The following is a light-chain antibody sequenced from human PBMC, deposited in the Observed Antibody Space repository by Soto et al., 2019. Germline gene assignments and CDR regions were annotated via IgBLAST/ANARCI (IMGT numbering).Light chain of an antibody. CDR2: NNN. Sequence: QSVLTQPPSASGTPGQRVTISCSGSRSNIGNNAVTWYQQFPGTAPKLLIYNNNQQPSGVPDRFSGAKSCTSSSLAIIGLQYDEEADYYCAQWDDSRNARGVFGGGTKVTVL. J-gene: IGLJ3*02. V-gene: IGLV1-44*01. CDR3: AQWDDSRNARGV. CDR1: RSNIGNNA.